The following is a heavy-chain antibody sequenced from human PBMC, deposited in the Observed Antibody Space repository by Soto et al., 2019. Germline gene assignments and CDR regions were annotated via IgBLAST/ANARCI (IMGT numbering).Heavy chain of an antibody. CDR1: GFNFSDHY. CDR3: ARHTSGWHYYDY. CDR2: ISGSSRYT. J-gene: IGHJ4*02. V-gene: IGHV3-11*06. D-gene: IGHD6-19*01. Sequence: EGSLRLSCAASGFNFSDHYMNWVGQAPGKGLEWVSYISGSSRYTNFADSVKGRFTISRDNAKNSLYLQMNSLRVEDTAVYYCARHTSGWHYYDYWGQGTPVTVSS.